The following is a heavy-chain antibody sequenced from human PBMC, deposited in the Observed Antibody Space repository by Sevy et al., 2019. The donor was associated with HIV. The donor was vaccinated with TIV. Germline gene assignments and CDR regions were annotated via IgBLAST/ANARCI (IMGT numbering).Heavy chain of an antibody. CDR3: AREPYFIDKSGYFWDY. CDR1: GVSVTSDTYY. V-gene: IGHV4-61*01. D-gene: IGHD3-22*01. J-gene: IGHJ4*02. CDR2: VYHTGRT. Sequence: SETLSLTCAVSGVSVTSDTYYWSWIRQPPGKGLEWIGYVYHTGRTNYSPSFKSRVTISIDTSKNQFSLRLFSVAAADTAMYYCAREPYFIDKSGYFWDYWGQGILVTVSS.